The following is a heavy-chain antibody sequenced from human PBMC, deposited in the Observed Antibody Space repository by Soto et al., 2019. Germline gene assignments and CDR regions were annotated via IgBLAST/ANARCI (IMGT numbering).Heavy chain of an antibody. Sequence: TSETLSLTCAVAGGSISSSNWWRWVRQPPGKGLEWIGEIYHSGSTNYNPSLKSRFTISVDNSKNQFSLKLSSVTAADTAVYYCARWRYYDSSCYAMGDYWGQGTLVTVSS. CDR3: ARWRYYDSSCYAMGDY. D-gene: IGHD3-22*01. CDR2: IYHSGST. J-gene: IGHJ4*02. V-gene: IGHV4-4*02. CDR1: GGSISSSNW.